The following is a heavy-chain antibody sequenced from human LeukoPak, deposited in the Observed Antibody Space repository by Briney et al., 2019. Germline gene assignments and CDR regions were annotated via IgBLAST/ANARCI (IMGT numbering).Heavy chain of an antibody. CDR1: GGPISSGRYY. J-gene: IGHJ4*02. CDR3: ARAPPIEYRDGYHQFDY. V-gene: IGHV4-39*07. CDR2: IHYSGST. Sequence: SETLSLICTVSGGPISSGRYYWGWIRQPPGKGLEWIGSIHYSGSTYYNPSLKSRVTISVDMSKNQFSLKLNSVTAADTAVYYCARAPPIEYRDGYHQFDYWGQGALVTVSS. D-gene: IGHD5-24*01.